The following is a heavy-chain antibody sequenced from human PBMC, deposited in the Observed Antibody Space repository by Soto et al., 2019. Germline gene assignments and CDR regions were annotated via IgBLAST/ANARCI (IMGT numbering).Heavy chain of an antibody. CDR2: ISGSGGST. Sequence: EVQLLESGGGLVQPGGSLRLSCAASGFTFSRYAMSWVRQAPGKGLEWVSGISGSGGSTYYADSVKGRFTISRDNSKNTLYLQMNSLSAEDTAVYYCAKDLKQWLVPGFDYWGQGTLVTVSS. V-gene: IGHV3-23*01. D-gene: IGHD6-19*01. J-gene: IGHJ4*02. CDR1: GFTFSRYA. CDR3: AKDLKQWLVPGFDY.